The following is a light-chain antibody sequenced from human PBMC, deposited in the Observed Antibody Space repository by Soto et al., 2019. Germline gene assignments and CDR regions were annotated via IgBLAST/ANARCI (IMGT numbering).Light chain of an antibody. J-gene: IGLJ2*01. V-gene: IGLV1-40*01. CDR2: GNS. Sequence: QSVLTQPPSLSGAPGQRVTISCTGSSSNIGAGYDVHWYRQLPGTAPKLLIYGNSNRPSGVPDRFSGSKSGTSASLAITGVQAKDEADYYCQSYDSSRSGVVFGGGTQQTVL. CDR1: SSNIGAGYD. CDR3: QSYDSSRSGVV.